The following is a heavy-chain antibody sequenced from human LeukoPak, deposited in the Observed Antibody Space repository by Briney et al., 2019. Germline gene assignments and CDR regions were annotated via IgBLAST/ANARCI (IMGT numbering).Heavy chain of an antibody. V-gene: IGHV3-30*02. J-gene: IGHJ1*01. D-gene: IGHD2-2*01. CDR2: IRYDGSNK. CDR1: GFTFSSYG. Sequence: PGGYLRLSYAASGFTFSSYGMHWVRQAPGKGLEWVAFIRYDGSNKYYADSVKGRFTISRDNSKNTLYLQMNSLRAEDTAVYYCAKESSRYCSSTSCPFYFQHWGQGTLVTVSS. CDR3: AKESSRYCSSTSCPFYFQH.